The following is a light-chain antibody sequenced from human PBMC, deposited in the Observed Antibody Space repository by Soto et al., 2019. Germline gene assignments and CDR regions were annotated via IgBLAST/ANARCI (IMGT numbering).Light chain of an antibody. CDR1: QSVSSN. Sequence: EIVMTQSPATLSVSPGERATLSCRASQSVSSNLAWYQQKPGQAHSLIIYESSTRSTDIPARFSGSGAGTLCSLSISSLQSGDFAAYYFQQYNNWPFTFGPGTKVDIK. V-gene: IGKV3-15*01. CDR2: ESS. J-gene: IGKJ3*01. CDR3: QQYNNWPFT.